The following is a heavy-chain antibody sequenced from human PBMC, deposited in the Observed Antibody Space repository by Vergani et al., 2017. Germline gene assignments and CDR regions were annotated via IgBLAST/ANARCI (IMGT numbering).Heavy chain of an antibody. CDR2: ISGRSSYV. CDR3: VREETFYDSVSDYLAGYFDH. D-gene: IGHD3-3*01. J-gene: IGHJ4*02. Sequence: EVQVVQSGGGLVKPGGSLRLSCETSGFIFSDYNLNWVRKAPGSGLEWVASISGRSSYVNYAVSVKGRFTISRDNAKNSLFLQMNSLRAEDTAVYYCVREETFYDSVSDYLAGYFDHWGQGALVTVSS. V-gene: IGHV3-21*02. CDR1: GFIFSDYN.